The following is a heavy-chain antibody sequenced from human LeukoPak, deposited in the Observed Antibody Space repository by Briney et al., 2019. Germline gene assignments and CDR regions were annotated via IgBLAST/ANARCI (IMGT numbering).Heavy chain of an antibody. CDR1: GGSFSVYY. CDR3: ARGRGWFGELRKRWFDP. V-gene: IGHV4-34*01. D-gene: IGHD3-10*01. Sequence: PSETLSLTCAVYGGSFSVYYWSWIRQPPGKGLEWIGEINHSGSTNYNPSFKSRVTISVATSKNQFSLKLSSVTAADTAVYYCARGRGWFGELRKRWFDPWGQGTLVTVSS. CDR2: INHSGST. J-gene: IGHJ5*02.